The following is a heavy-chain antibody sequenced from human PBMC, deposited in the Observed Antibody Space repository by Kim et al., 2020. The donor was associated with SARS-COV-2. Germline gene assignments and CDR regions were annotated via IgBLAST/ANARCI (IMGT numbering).Heavy chain of an antibody. Sequence: ADSVKGRFTISRDNAKNTLYLQMNSLRAEDTAVYYCARGIYNPRDYGMDVWGQGTTVTVSS. CDR3: ARGIYNPRDYGMDV. J-gene: IGHJ6*02. D-gene: IGHD1-1*01. V-gene: IGHV3-74*01.